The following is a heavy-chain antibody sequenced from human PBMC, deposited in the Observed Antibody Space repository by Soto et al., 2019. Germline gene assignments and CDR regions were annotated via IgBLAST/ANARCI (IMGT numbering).Heavy chain of an antibody. J-gene: IGHJ4*02. V-gene: IGHV4-38-2*01. Sequence: SETLSLTCAVSGYSISSGYYFVWIRQPPGKGLEWIGSIYHSGNTYYNPSLKSRVTISVDTSKNHFSLKLSSVTAADTAVYYCARARIVVAGTIVDYWGQGTLVTSPQ. CDR3: ARARIVVAGTIVDY. D-gene: IGHD6-19*01. CDR1: GYSISSGYY. CDR2: IYHSGNT.